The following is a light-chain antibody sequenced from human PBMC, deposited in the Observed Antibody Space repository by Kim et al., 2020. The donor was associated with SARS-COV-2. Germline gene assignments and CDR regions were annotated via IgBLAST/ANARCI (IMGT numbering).Light chain of an antibody. CDR2: GAS. CDR1: QTVHSN. Sequence: SPGERATLSCRASQTVHSNLAWYQQKPGQAPRLLVYGASTRATGVPPRFSGSGSGTQFTLTISSLQSDDFAVYYCQHYHNWPLYTFGQGTKLEI. V-gene: IGKV3-15*01. CDR3: QHYHNWPLYT. J-gene: IGKJ2*01.